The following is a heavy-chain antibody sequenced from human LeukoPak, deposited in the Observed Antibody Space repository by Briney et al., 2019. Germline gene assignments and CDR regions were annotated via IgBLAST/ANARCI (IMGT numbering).Heavy chain of an antibody. J-gene: IGHJ4*02. Sequence: GGSLRLSCGASGFTVSSNDISWVRQAPGKGLEWVSTISSSVGTTYYADSVKGRFTISRDNSKNTLYLQMNSLRAEDTAVYYCAKRLHYYFDYWGQGTLVTVSS. CDR2: ISSSVGTT. V-gene: IGHV3-23*01. CDR3: AKRLHYYFDY. D-gene: IGHD2-15*01. CDR1: GFTVSSND.